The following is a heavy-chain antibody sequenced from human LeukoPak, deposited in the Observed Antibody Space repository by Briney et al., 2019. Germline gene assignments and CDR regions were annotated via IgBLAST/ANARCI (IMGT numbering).Heavy chain of an antibody. CDR1: GFTFSSYA. CDR3: ARDISSGPIYYYYIDV. CDR2: ISYDGSNK. D-gene: IGHD3-22*01. V-gene: IGHV3-30*04. J-gene: IGHJ6*03. Sequence: GGSLRLSCAASGFTFSSYAMHWGRQAPGKGLEWVAVISYDGSNKYYADSVKGRFTISRDNSKNTLYLQMNSLRAEDTAMYYCARDISSGPIYYYYIDVWGKGTTVTVSS.